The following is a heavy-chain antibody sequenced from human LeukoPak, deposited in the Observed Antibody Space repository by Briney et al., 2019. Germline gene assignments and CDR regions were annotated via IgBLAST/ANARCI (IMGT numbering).Heavy chain of an antibody. D-gene: IGHD3-3*01. CDR2: IYTSGST. J-gene: IGHJ5*02. CDR3: ARAQLSTIFGVVPNWFDP. V-gene: IGHV4-61*02. Sequence: SETLSLTCTVSGGSISSGSYYWSWIRQPAGKGLEWIGRIYTSGSTNYNPSLKSRVTISVDTSKNQFSLKLSSVTAADTAVYYCARAQLSTIFGVVPNWFDPWGQGTLVTVSS. CDR1: GGSISSGSYY.